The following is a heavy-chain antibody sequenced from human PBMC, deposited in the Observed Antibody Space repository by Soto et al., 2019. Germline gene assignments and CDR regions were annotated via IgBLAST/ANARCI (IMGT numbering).Heavy chain of an antibody. V-gene: IGHV4-31*03. CDR2: IYYTGST. CDR1: GGSISSGGYY. CDR3: ATVGGNWNYVDH. J-gene: IGHJ4*02. Sequence: KTSETLSLTCTVSGGSISSGGYYWGWIRQHPEKGLEWIGYIYYTGSTYYNPSLKSRVTMSVDTSKNQFSLKLSSVTAADTAVYYCATVGGNWNYVDHWGQGTLVTVSS. D-gene: IGHD1-20*01.